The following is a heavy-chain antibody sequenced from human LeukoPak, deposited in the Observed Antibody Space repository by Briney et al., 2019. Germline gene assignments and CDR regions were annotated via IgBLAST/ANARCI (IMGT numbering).Heavy chain of an antibody. Sequence: PGGSLRLSCAVSGFTFSDYYMSWIRQAPGKGLEWLSYISGSGSSTYYADSVRGRFTISRDNSQNSLYLQMNSLRTGDTAVYYCAKRRDYFDHWGQGALVTVSS. V-gene: IGHV3-11*01. CDR2: ISGSGSST. J-gene: IGHJ4*02. CDR1: GFTFSDYY. CDR3: AKRRDYFDH.